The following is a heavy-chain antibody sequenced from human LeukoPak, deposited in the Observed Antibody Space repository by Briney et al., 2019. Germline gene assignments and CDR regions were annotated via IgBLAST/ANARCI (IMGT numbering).Heavy chain of an antibody. CDR1: GFTFSSYG. J-gene: IGHJ4*02. V-gene: IGHV3-48*04. CDR2: ISSGSSTI. CDR3: AKDSSIRGIMHY. D-gene: IGHD3-10*01. Sequence: PGGSLRLSCAASGFTFSSYGMNWVRQAPGKGLEWVSYISSGSSTIYYADSVKGRFTISRDNAKNSLYLQMNSLRAEDTAVYYCAKDSSIRGIMHYWGQGTLVTVSS.